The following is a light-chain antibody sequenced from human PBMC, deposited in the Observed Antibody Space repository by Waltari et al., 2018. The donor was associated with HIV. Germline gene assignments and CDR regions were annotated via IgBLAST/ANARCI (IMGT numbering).Light chain of an antibody. CDR2: VNS. CDR3: QSYDSSLSVWV. J-gene: IGLJ3*02. Sequence: QSVLTQPPSVSGAPGQRVTISCTGNSSNIGAGYDVDWYQQLPGTAPKLLIYVNSQRPSGVPDRFSGSKSGTSASLTITGLQADDEADYYCQSYDSSLSVWVFGGGTKLTVL. CDR1: SSNIGAGYD. V-gene: IGLV1-40*01.